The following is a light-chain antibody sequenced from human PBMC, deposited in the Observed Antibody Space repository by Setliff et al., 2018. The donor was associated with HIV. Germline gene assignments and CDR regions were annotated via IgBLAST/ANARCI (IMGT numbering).Light chain of an antibody. J-gene: IGLJ1*01. CDR2: EVS. V-gene: IGLV2-23*02. CDR1: SSDVGSYNL. CDR3: CSYAGSRIFYA. Sequence: LTQPASVSGSPGQSITISCTGTSSDVGSYNLVSWYQQHPGKAPKLMIYEVSKRPSGVSNRFSGSKSGNTASLTISGLQAEDEADYYCCSYAGSRIFYAFETGTKVTVL.